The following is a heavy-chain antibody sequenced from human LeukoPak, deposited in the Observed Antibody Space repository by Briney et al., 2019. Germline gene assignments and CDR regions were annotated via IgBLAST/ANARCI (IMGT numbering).Heavy chain of an antibody. CDR3: ARENGLRHWGGPYYFDY. CDR1: GGSFSGYY. CDR2: INHSGST. J-gene: IGHJ4*02. Sequence: SETLSLTCAVYGGSFSGYYWSWIRQPPGKGLEWIGEINHSGSTNYNPSLKSRVTISVDTSKNQFSLKLSSVTAADTAVYYCARENGLRHWGGPYYFDYWGQGTLVTVSS. V-gene: IGHV4-34*01. D-gene: IGHD4-17*01.